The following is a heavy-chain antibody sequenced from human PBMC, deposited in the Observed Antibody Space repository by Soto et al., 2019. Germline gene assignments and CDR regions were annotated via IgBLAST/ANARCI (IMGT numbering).Heavy chain of an antibody. J-gene: IGHJ4*02. CDR2: SYYTGIS. V-gene: IGHV4-31*03. CDR3: ARDLPRYSRYDYLDY. CDR1: GGSISIGGYS. Sequence: TLCLVCLVSGGSISIGGYSLSWIRQPPGKGLEWVGYSYYTGISYYNPSLKSRVTISVDASKNQLSLRLASVTAADTAVYYCARDLPRYSRYDYLDYWGQGITVTGSS. D-gene: IGHD5-18*01.